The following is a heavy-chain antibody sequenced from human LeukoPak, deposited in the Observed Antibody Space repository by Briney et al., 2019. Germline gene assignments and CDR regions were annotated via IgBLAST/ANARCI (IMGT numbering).Heavy chain of an antibody. CDR2: IIPIFGTA. D-gene: IGHD2-2*01. V-gene: IGHV1-69*01. J-gene: IGHJ4*02. Sequence: SVKVSCKASRGTFSSYAISWVRQAPGQGLEWMGGIIPIFGTANHAQKFQGRVTITADESTSTAYMELSSLRSEDTAVYYCARYCSSTSCYGSSFDYWGQGTLVTVSS. CDR3: ARYCSSTSCYGSSFDY. CDR1: RGTFSSYA.